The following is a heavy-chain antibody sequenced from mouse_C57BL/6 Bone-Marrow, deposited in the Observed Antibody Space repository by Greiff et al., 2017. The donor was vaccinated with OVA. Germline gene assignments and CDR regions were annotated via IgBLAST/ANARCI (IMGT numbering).Heavy chain of an antibody. V-gene: IGHV1-55*01. CDR1: GYTFTSYW. J-gene: IGHJ2*01. Sequence: QVHVKQPGAELVKPGASVKMSCKASGYTFTSYWITWVKQRPGQGLEWIGDIYPGSGSTNYNEKFKSKSTLTVDTSSSTAYMQLSSLTSEDAAVYYCARDDGYHYWGQGTTLTVSS. CDR3: ARDDGYHY. CDR2: IYPGSGST. D-gene: IGHD2-3*01.